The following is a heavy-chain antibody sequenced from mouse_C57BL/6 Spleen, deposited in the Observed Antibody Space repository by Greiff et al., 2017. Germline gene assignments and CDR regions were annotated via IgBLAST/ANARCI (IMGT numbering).Heavy chain of an antibody. CDR1: GYTFTSYW. Sequence: QVQLQQPGAELVKPGALVKLSCKASGYTFTSYWMHWVKQRPGQGLEWIGMIHPNSGSTNYNEKFKSKATLTVDKSSSTAYMQLSSLTSEDSAVYYCARNYGSSYWFAYWGQGTLVTVSA. V-gene: IGHV1-64*01. CDR3: ARNYGSSYWFAY. CDR2: IHPNSGST. D-gene: IGHD1-1*01. J-gene: IGHJ3*01.